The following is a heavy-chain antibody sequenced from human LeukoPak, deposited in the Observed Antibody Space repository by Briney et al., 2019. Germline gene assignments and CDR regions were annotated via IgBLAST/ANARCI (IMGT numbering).Heavy chain of an antibody. CDR3: ARDSRRNSMVGATSLGY. V-gene: IGHV3-20*04. D-gene: IGHD1-26*01. CDR1: GFTFDDYG. CDR2: INWNGGST. Sequence: GGSLRLSCAASGFTFDDYGMSWVRQAPGKGLEWVSGINWNGGSTGYADSVKGRFTISRDNAKNSLYLQMNSLRAEDTALYYCARDSRRNSMVGATSLGYWGQGTLVTVSS. J-gene: IGHJ4*02.